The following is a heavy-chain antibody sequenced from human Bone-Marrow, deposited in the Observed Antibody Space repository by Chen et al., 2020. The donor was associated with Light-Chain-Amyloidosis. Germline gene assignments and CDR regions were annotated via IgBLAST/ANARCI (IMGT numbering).Heavy chain of an antibody. CDR2: ISDSGNT. CDR1: GTPINSDGSR. J-gene: IGHJ4*02. CDR3: ARDDFGEFPPPYHY. D-gene: IGHD3-16*01. Sequence: QVQLQESGPGLVKSSQTLSFTCAVSGTPINSDGSRWTWIRQYPGKGLEWIGHISDSGNTFYNPSLRTRVTLSIDTSKNQFSLAMTSVTAAETAVYYCARDDFGEFPPPYHYWGQGILVTVS. V-gene: IGHV4-31*11.